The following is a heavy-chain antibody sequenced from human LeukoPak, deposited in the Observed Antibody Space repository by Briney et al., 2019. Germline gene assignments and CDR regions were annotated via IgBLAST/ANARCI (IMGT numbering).Heavy chain of an antibody. V-gene: IGHV4-34*01. CDR3: ARVPYSSGP. CDR2: INHSGST. Sequence: SETLSLTCTVSGGSISGYYWSWIRQPPGKGLEWIGEINHSGSTNYNPSLKSRVTISVDTSRNQFSLKLSSVTAADTAVYYCARVPYSSGPWGQGTLVTVSS. J-gene: IGHJ5*02. CDR1: GGSISGYY. D-gene: IGHD6-19*01.